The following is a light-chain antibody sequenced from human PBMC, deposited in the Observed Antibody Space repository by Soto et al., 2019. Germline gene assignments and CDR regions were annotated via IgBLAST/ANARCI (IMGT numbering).Light chain of an antibody. CDR1: SSDVGYYIS. CDR3: SSYTTSNTYV. CDR2: EVS. Sequence: QSVLTQPPSVSGSPGQSVTISCTGTSSDVGYYISVSWYQQPPGTVPKLMIFEVSNRPSGVPDRFSGSKSGNTASLTISGLQAEDEADYYCSSYTTSNTYVFGTGTKLTVL. J-gene: IGLJ1*01. V-gene: IGLV2-18*02.